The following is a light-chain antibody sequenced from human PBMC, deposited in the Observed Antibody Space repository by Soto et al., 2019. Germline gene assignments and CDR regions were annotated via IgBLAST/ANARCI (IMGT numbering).Light chain of an antibody. Sequence: QSVLTQAPSASETPGQRVTISCSGGSSNIGRNTVNWYQQLPGTAPTLLIYSNNRRPSGVPDRFSGSKSGTSASLAISVLQSEDEADYYCAAWDDSLTDYVFGTGPKVTVL. CDR1: SSNIGRNT. CDR2: SNN. J-gene: IGLJ1*01. CDR3: AAWDDSLTDYV. V-gene: IGLV1-44*01.